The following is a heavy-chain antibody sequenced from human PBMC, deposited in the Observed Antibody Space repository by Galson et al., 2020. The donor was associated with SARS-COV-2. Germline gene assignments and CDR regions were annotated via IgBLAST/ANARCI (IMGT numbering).Heavy chain of an antibody. CDR3: AKGVRPTAKYYFDY. V-gene: IGHV5-51*01. CDR1: GYSFTNFW. CDR2: IYPGDSDT. Sequence: GESLKISCKGSGYSFTNFWIGWVRQMPGKGLELMGIIYPGDSDTTYSPSFQGHVTISVDKSISTAYLQWSSLKAADSAIYYCAKGVRPTAKYYFDYWGQGTLVTVSS. D-gene: IGHD2-2*01. J-gene: IGHJ4*02.